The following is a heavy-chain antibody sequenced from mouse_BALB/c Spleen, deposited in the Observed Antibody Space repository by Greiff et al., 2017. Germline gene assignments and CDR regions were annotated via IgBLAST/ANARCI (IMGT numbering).Heavy chain of an antibody. V-gene: IGHV1-55*01. CDR2: IYPGSGST. D-gene: IGHD2-14*01. Sequence: QVQLQQPGAELVKPGTSVKLSCKASGYNFTSYWINWVKLRPGQGLEWIGDIYPGSGSTNYNEKFKSKATLTVDTSSSTAYMQLSSLASEDSALYYCARDNRSSYAMDYWGQGTSVTVSS. CDR3: ARDNRSSYAMDY. CDR1: GYNFTSYW. J-gene: IGHJ4*01.